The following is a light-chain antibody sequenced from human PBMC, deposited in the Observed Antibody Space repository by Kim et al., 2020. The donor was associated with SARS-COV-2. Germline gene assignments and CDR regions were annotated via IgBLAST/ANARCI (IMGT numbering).Light chain of an antibody. CDR2: GAS. Sequence: SPGESATLSCRASQSISSSYLAWYQQRPGQAPRLLIHGASSRATDIPDKFSGSGSGTDFTLTISRLEPEDVAVYYCQQYVNLPLTFGQGTKVDIK. J-gene: IGKJ1*01. CDR3: QQYVNLPLT. V-gene: IGKV3-20*01. CDR1: QSISSSY.